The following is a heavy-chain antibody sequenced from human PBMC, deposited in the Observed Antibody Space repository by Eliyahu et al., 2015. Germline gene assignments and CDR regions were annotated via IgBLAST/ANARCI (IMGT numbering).Heavy chain of an antibody. CDR3: ARPSEPNYGSGSYNWFDP. CDR2: RNPGSGNT. Sequence: QVQLVQSGAEVKKPGASVKVSCKASGYTXTSYDINWVRQATGKGLEWMGWRNPGSGNTGYAQKFQGRITMTRNTSISTAYMELSSLRSEDTAVYYCARPSEPNYGSGSYNWFDPWGQGTLVTVSS. D-gene: IGHD3-10*01. V-gene: IGHV1-8*01. CDR1: GYTXTSYD. J-gene: IGHJ5*02.